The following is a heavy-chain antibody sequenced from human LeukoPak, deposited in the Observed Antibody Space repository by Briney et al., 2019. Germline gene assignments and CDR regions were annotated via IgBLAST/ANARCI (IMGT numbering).Heavy chain of an antibody. CDR3: AKVGTIGYSSGWRWIFDY. V-gene: IGHV3-23*01. CDR2: ISGSGGST. J-gene: IGHJ4*02. D-gene: IGHD6-19*01. Sequence: GGSLRLSCAASGFSFNTYAMSWVRQAPGKGLEWVSAISGSGGSTYYADSVKGRFTISRDNSKNTLYLQMNSLRAEDTAVYYCAKVGTIGYSSGWRWIFDYWGQGTLVTVSS. CDR1: GFSFNTYA.